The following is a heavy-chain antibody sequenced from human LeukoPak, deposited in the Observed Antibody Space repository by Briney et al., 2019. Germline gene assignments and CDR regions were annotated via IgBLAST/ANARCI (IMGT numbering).Heavy chain of an antibody. CDR3: ARRSGYCSSTSCYLTPIYYYYYYMDV. V-gene: IGHV4-34*01. CDR1: GGSFSGYY. J-gene: IGHJ6*03. Sequence: PSETLSLTRAVYGGSFSGYYWSWIRQPPGKGLEWIGEINHSGSTNYNPSLKSRVTISVDTSKNQFSLKLSSVTAADTAVYYCARRSGYCSSTSCYLTPIYYYYYYMDVWGKGTTVTVSS. D-gene: IGHD2-2*03. CDR2: INHSGST.